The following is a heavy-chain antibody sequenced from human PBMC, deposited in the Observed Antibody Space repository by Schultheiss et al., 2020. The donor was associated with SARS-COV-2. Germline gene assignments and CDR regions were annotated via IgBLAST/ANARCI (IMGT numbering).Heavy chain of an antibody. V-gene: IGHV4-38-2*01. CDR2: IYHSGST. Sequence: GSLRLSCAVSGYSISSGYYWGWIRQPPGKGLEWIGSIYHSGSTYYNPSLKSRVTISVDTSKNQFSLKLSSVTAADTAVYYCARNLPYYYYMDVWGKGTTVTVSS. CDR3: ARNLPYYYYMDV. CDR1: GYSISSGYY. J-gene: IGHJ6*03.